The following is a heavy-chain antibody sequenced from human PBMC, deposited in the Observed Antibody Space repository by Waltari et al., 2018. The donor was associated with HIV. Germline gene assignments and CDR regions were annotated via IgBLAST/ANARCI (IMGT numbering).Heavy chain of an antibody. CDR1: GFSFGDYA. V-gene: IGHV3-49*03. J-gene: IGHJ4*02. Sequence: EVQLGESGGGLVQPGRSLRLSCATSGFSFGDYAMSWFRQAPGKGLKWVGFLRSKADGGTKQYAASVKGRCTISSDDSKSIAYLQMNSLKTEDTALYYCTRGTFTVTYYFDYWGRGTLVTVSS. CDR2: LRSKADGGTK. CDR3: TRGTFTVTYYFDY. D-gene: IGHD4-17*01.